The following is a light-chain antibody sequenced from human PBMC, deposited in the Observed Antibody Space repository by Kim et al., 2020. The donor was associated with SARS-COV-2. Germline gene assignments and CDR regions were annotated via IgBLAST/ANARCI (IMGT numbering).Light chain of an antibody. V-gene: IGKV3-20*01. CDR3: QQFGSSPRT. J-gene: IGKJ5*01. CDR1: QSLSSYY. CDR2: GAS. Sequence: EIVLTQSPGTLSLSPGERATLSCRASQSLSSYYLAWSQQKPGQAPRLLVFGASSRATGIPDRFRCGGSGTDFTLTITRLEPEDFAVYYCQQFGSSPRTFGQGTRLEIK.